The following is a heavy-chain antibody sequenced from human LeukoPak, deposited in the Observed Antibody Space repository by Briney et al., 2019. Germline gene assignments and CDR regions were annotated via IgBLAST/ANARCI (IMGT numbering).Heavy chain of an antibody. J-gene: IGHJ3*02. D-gene: IGHD3-16*01. Sequence: SETLSLTCTVSGGSISSSSYYWGWIRQPPGKGLEWIASIYYSGSTYYNPSLKSRVTISVDTSKNHLSLILSSVTAADTAVYYCAGGLGDAFDIWGQGTMVTVSS. V-gene: IGHV4-39*07. CDR2: IYYSGST. CDR3: AGGLGDAFDI. CDR1: GGSISSSSYY.